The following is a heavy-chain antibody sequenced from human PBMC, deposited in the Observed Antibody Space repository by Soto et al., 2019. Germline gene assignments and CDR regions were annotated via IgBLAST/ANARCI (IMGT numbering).Heavy chain of an antibody. CDR1: GDSMRSFY. Sequence: SETLSLTCTVYGDSMRSFYWSLIRQPPGKGLEWIGNIYYSGSTNYNPSRKSRVTMSVDMSRNQVSLKLSSVNAADTAVYYCTRVGGYYGDDPNFDYWGQGARVTVSS. CDR2: IYYSGST. J-gene: IGHJ4*02. V-gene: IGHV4-59*01. CDR3: TRVGGYYGDDPNFDY. D-gene: IGHD4-17*01.